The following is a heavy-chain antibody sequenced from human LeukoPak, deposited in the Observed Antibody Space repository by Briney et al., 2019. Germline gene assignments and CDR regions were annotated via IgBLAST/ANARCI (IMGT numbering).Heavy chain of an antibody. CDR3: ARFIEYSNYWYYFDX. J-gene: IGHJ4*01. Sequence: SETLSLTCTVSGGSISSYYWSWIRQPAGKGLEWIGRIYTSGSTNYNPSLKSRVTISVDRSKNQFSLKLSSVTAADTAVYYCARFIEYSNYWYYFDXXXXXXLXTVSS. CDR2: IYTSGST. CDR1: GGSISSYY. D-gene: IGHD4-11*01. V-gene: IGHV4-4*07.